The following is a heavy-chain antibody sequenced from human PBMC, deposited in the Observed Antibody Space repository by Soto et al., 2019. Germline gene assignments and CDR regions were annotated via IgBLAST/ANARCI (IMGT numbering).Heavy chain of an antibody. Sequence: GASVKVSCKASGYTFTGYYMHWVRQAPGQGLEWMGWINPNSGGTNYAQKFQGRVTMTRDTSISTAYMELSRLRSDDTAVYYCARDQEDTAMVSYYYYGMDVWGQGTTVTVSS. CDR3: ARDQEDTAMVSYYYYGMDV. CDR1: GYTFTGYY. D-gene: IGHD5-18*01. V-gene: IGHV1-2*02. J-gene: IGHJ6*02. CDR2: INPNSGGT.